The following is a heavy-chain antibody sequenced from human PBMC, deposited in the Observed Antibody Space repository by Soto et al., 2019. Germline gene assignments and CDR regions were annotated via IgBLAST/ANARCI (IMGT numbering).Heavy chain of an antibody. Sequence: PGGSLRLSCAASGLTVSSSYMSWVRQAPGKGLQWVSVIYSAGSTYYANSVKGRFTISRDISTNMVYLQMSSLTDEDTAVYYCTKEIASDWGYMDFWGQGTTVTVSS. CDR3: TKEIASDWGYMDF. V-gene: IGHV3-53*01. CDR2: IYSAGST. CDR1: GLTVSSSY. D-gene: IGHD7-27*01. J-gene: IGHJ6*03.